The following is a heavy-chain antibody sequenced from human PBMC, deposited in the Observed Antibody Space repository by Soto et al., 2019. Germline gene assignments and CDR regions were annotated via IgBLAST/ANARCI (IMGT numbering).Heavy chain of an antibody. J-gene: IGHJ3*02. CDR3: ARRAVAGTGAFDI. V-gene: IGHV1-46*01. CDR2: INPSGGST. D-gene: IGHD6-19*01. CDR1: GYTFTSYY. Sequence: ASVKVSCTASGYTFTSYYMHWVRQAPGQGLEWMGIINPSGGSTSYAQKFQGRVTMTRDTSTSTVYMELSSLRSEDTAVYYCARRAVAGTGAFDIWGQGTMVPSPQ.